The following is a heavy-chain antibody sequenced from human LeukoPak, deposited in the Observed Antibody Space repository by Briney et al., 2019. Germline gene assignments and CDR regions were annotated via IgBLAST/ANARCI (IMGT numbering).Heavy chain of an antibody. CDR2: IKQDGSEK. CDR1: GFNLGGHW. J-gene: IGHJ4*02. CDR3: ARDHALIAVAGTSYYFDY. V-gene: IGHV3-7*03. Sequence: GGSLRLSCVASGFNLGGHWMNWVRQAPGKGLEWVANIKQDGSEKFYVDSVRGRFTISRDNAKNSLYLQMNSLRAEDTAVYYCARDHALIAVAGTSYYFDYWGQGTLVTVSS. D-gene: IGHD6-19*01.